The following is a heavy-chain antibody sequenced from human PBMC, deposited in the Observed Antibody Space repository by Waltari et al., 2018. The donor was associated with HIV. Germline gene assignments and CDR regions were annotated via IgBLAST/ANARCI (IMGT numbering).Heavy chain of an antibody. CDR2: LKVTPTGLIK. Sequence: EVRVTESGGVLVTLGGSLMVSCAPSGFHHTIAKLTWVRQASGVGLEWVGRLKVTPTGLIKDFSSPVKGRFFFFIDETRTNFFLQMTNLRLEDSGLYYCTPDFRLWGQGTLVSVSS. J-gene: IGHJ1*01. CDR3: TPDFRL. V-gene: IGHV3-15*05. CDR1: GFHHTIAK.